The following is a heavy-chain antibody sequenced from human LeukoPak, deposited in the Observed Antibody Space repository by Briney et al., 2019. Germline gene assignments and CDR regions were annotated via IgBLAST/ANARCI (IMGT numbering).Heavy chain of an antibody. CDR1: GFTFSSYA. CDR3: ARDFEDTAMEIPFDY. Sequence: GRSLRLSCAASGFTFSSYAMHWVRQAPGKGLEWMAVISYDGSNKYYADSVKGRFTISRDNSKNTLYLQMNSLRAEDTAVYYCARDFEDTAMEIPFDYWGQGTLVTVSS. V-gene: IGHV3-30-3*01. J-gene: IGHJ4*02. CDR2: ISYDGSNK. D-gene: IGHD5-18*01.